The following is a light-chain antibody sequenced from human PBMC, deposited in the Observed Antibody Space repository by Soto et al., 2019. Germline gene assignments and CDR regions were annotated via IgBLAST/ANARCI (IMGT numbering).Light chain of an antibody. Sequence: QSVLTQSPSVSGAPGQRVTISCAGNTSNIGAGYDVHWYQQFPGTAPRLVIHANTNRPSGVPDRFSGSKSGTSASLAITGLQADDEADYHCQSYDIKLSSPVFGGGTKLTVL. CDR3: QSYDIKLSSPV. J-gene: IGLJ2*01. CDR2: ANT. CDR1: TSNIGAGYD. V-gene: IGLV1-40*01.